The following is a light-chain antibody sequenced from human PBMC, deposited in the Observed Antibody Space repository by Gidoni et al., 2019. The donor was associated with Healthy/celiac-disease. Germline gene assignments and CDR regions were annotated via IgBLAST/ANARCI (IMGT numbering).Light chain of an antibody. CDR1: QSVLYSSNNKNY. J-gene: IGKJ1*01. CDR3: QQYYSTLWT. V-gene: IGKV4-1*01. Sequence: VALGERATINCKSSQSVLYSSNNKNYLAWYQQKPGQPPKLLIYWASTRESGVPDRFSGSGSGTVFTLPISSLQAEDVAVYYCQQYYSTLWTFGQGTKVEIK. CDR2: WAS.